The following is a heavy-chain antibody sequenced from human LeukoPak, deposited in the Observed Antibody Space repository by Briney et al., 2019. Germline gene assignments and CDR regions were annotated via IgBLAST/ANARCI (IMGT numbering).Heavy chain of an antibody. CDR1: GGSISSGDYY. Sequence: PSETLSLTCTVSGGSISSGDYYWSWIRQPPGKGLEWIGYIYYSGSTYYNPSLKSRVAISVDTSKNQFSLKLSSVTAADTAVYYCARGWELLRENAFDIWGQGTMVTVSS. J-gene: IGHJ3*02. V-gene: IGHV4-30-4*08. D-gene: IGHD1-26*01. CDR3: ARGWELLRENAFDI. CDR2: IYYSGST.